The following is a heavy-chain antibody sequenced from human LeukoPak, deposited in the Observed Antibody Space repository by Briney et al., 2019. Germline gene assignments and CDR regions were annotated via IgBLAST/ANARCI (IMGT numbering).Heavy chain of an antibody. CDR3: ARDASPSVDY. D-gene: IGHD4-17*01. V-gene: IGHV3-33*08. CDR2: IWYDGSNK. CDR1: GFTVSSYY. J-gene: IGHJ4*02. Sequence: GGSLRLSCAASGFTVSSYYMNWVRQAPGKGLEWVAVIWYDGSNKYYADSVKGRFTISRDNSKNTLYLQMNSLRAEDTAVYYCARDASPSVDYWGQGTLVTVSS.